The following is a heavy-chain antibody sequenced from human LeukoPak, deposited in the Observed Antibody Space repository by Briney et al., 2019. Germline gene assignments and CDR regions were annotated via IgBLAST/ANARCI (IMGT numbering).Heavy chain of an antibody. CDR1: GYTLTELS. J-gene: IGHJ3*02. V-gene: IGHV1-24*01. D-gene: IGHD2-2*01. CDR2: FDPEDGET. CDR3: ATDRATVPAARSIAAFDI. Sequence: EASVKVSCKVSGYTLTELSMHWVRQAPGKGLEWMGGFDPEDGETIYAQKFQGRVTMTEDTSTDTAYMELSSLRSEDAAVYYCATDRATVPAARSIAAFDIWGQGTMVTVPS.